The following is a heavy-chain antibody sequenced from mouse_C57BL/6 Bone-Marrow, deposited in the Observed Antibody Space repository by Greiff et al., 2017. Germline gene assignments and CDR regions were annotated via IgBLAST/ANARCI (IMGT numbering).Heavy chain of an antibody. CDR2: ISSGGDYI. CDR3: TRVIYYYGSSYFFYAMDY. Sequence: EVKLVESGEGLVKPGGSLKLSCAASGFTFSSYAMSWVRQTPEKRLEWVAYISSGGDYIYYADTVKGRFTISRDNASNTLYLQMSSLKSDDTAMYYCTRVIYYYGSSYFFYAMDYWGQGTSVTVSS. CDR1: GFTFSSYA. D-gene: IGHD1-1*01. V-gene: IGHV5-9-1*02. J-gene: IGHJ4*01.